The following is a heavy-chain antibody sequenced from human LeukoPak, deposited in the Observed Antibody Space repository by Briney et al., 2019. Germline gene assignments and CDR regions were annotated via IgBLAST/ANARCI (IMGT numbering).Heavy chain of an antibody. CDR3: AREPFIVGATKEAFDI. CDR1: GYTFTGYY. D-gene: IGHD1-26*01. J-gene: IGHJ3*02. V-gene: IGHV1-2*06. Sequence: ASVKVSCKASGYTFTGYYMHWVRQAPGQGLEWMGRINPNSGGTNCAQKFQSRVTMTRDTSISTAYMELSRLRSDDTAVYYCAREPFIVGATKEAFDIWGQGTMVTVSS. CDR2: INPNSGGT.